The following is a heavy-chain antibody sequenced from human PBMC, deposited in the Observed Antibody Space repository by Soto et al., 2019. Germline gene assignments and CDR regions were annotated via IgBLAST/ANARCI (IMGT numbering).Heavy chain of an antibody. J-gene: IGHJ4*02. D-gene: IGHD3-22*01. V-gene: IGHV4-61*01. CDR2: IYYSGST. Sequence: SETLSLTCTVSGGSVSSGSYYWSWIRQPPGKGLEWIGYIYYSGSTNYNPSLKSRVTISVDTSKNQFSLKLSSVTAADTAVYYCARAGTYYYDSSGYITRFYYWCQETLLTISS. CDR1: GGSVSSGSYY. CDR3: ARAGTYYYDSSGYITRFYY.